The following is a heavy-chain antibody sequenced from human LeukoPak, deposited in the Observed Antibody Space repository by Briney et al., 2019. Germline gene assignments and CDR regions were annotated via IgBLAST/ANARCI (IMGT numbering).Heavy chain of an antibody. J-gene: IGHJ3*01. CDR3: AKKRSSGYYDSGGYAIDAFDV. Sequence: GESLKISCKGSGFRFANSWIGWMRQVSGKGLEWMGTIYPDDPDIRYSPSFQGQVTISGDKSSSTVYLQWNSLKASDTAMYFCAKKRSSGYYDSGGYAIDAFDVWGQGTMVTVSS. CDR1: GFRFANSW. CDR2: IYPDDPDI. D-gene: IGHD3-22*01. V-gene: IGHV5-51*01.